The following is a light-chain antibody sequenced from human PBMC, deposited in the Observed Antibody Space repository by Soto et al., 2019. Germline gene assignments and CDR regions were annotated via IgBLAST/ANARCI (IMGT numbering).Light chain of an antibody. CDR3: QQSYTTPCT. V-gene: IGKV1-39*01. Sequence: DIQMTQSPSSLSASVGDRVTITCRASQSISIYLNWYQQKPGKAPNLLIYAASSLQSGVPSRFSGSGSGTDFTLTISSLQPEDFATYYCQQSYTTPCTFGPGTKVDIK. CDR1: QSISIY. CDR2: AAS. J-gene: IGKJ3*01.